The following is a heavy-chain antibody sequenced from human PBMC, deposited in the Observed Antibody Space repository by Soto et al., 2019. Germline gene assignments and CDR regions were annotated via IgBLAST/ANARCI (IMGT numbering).Heavy chain of an antibody. CDR2: ISAYNGNT. CDR3: ARPMVRGVIANAFDI. J-gene: IGHJ3*02. CDR1: GYTFTSYG. D-gene: IGHD3-10*01. V-gene: IGHV1-18*01. Sequence: ASVKVSCKASGYTFTSYGISWVRQAPGQGLEWMGWISAYNGNTNYAQKLQGRVTMTTDTSTSTAYMELRSLRSDDTAVYYCARPMVRGVIANAFDIWGQGTMVTVSS.